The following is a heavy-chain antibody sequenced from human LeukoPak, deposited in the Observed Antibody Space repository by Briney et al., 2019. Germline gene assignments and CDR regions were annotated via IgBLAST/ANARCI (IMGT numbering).Heavy chain of an antibody. CDR2: ISSSSSYI. Sequence: GGSLRLSCAASGFTFSSYSMNWVRQAPGKGLEWVSSISSSSSYIYYADSVKGRFTISRDNSKNTLYLQMNSLRAEDTAVYYCARDFRKYSGSYCGPFDYWGQGTLVTVSS. CDR1: GFTFSSYS. V-gene: IGHV3-21*01. CDR3: ARDFRKYSGSYCGPFDY. D-gene: IGHD1-26*01. J-gene: IGHJ4*02.